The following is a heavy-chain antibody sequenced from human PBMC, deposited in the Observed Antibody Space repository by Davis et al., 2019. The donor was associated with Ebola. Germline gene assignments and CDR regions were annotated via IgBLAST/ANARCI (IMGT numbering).Heavy chain of an antibody. CDR3: ASTRGAYYYYGMDV. V-gene: IGHV3-23*01. Sequence: GSLRLSCAASGFTFSSYAMSWVRQAPGKGLEWVSVISGSGSSTYYADSVKGRFTISRDNSKNTLYLQMNSLRAEDTAIYYCASTRGAYYYYGMDVWGQGTTVTVSS. J-gene: IGHJ6*02. CDR2: ISGSGSST. D-gene: IGHD3-10*01. CDR1: GFTFSSYA.